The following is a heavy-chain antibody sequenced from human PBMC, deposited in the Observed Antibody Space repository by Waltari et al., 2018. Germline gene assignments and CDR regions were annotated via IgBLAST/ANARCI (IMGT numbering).Heavy chain of an antibody. D-gene: IGHD6-19*01. CDR3: IRDYGSPY. CDR1: GFTLSNYW. V-gene: IGHV3-7*03. J-gene: IGHJ4*02. CDR2: INKDGTET. Sequence: EAQQVESGGDLVQPGGSVRLSFVVSGFTLSNYWMSWVRQAPGKGLEWVANINKDGTETYYVDSVRGRFTISKDDAKNSVYLQMNSLKVEDTAVYYCIRDYGSPYWGQGTLVTVSA.